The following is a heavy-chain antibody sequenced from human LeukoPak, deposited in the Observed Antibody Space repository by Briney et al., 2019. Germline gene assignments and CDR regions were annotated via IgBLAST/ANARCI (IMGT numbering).Heavy chain of an antibody. J-gene: IGHJ3*02. CDR3: ASSGYSSGWTPRTAAFDI. D-gene: IGHD6-19*01. Sequence: SQTLSLTCAISGDSVSSNSAAWNWIRQSPSRGLEWLGRTYYRSKWYNDYAVSVKSRITINPDTSKNQLSLQLNSVTPEDTAVYYCASSGYSSGWTPRTAAFDIWGQGTMVTVSS. V-gene: IGHV6-1*01. CDR2: TYYRSKWYN. CDR1: GDSVSSNSAA.